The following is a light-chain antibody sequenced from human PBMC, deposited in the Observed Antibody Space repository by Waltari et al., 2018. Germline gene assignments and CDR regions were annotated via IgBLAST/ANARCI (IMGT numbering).Light chain of an antibody. Sequence: PHLAGPAPKRLIYGTSNRPSGVPYRFSGSKSGTSASLAITGLQAEDEADYYCQSYDSSLSGWVFGGGTKLTVL. CDR2: GTS. CDR3: QSYDSSLSGWV. V-gene: IGLV1-40*01. J-gene: IGLJ2*01.